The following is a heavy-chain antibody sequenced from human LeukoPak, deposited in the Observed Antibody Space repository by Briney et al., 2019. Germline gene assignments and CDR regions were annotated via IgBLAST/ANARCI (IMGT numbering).Heavy chain of an antibody. V-gene: IGHV3-11*01. J-gene: IGHJ4*02. CDR1: GFTFTDYY. CDR3: AKPDGPDY. D-gene: IGHD1-14*01. Sequence: PGGSLRLSCAASGFTFTDYYMSWIRQAPGKGLEWVSYISSSGNIIYYADPVKGRFTISRDNSRNTLYLQMNSLRADDTAVYYCAKPDGPDYWGQGTLVTVSS. CDR2: ISSSGNII.